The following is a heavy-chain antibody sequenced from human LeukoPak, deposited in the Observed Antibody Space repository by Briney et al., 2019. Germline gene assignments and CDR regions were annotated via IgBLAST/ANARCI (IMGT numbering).Heavy chain of an antibody. V-gene: IGHV3-15*01. CDR1: GFTFSNAW. Sequence: PGGSLRLSCAASGFTFSNAWMSWVRQAPGKGLEWVGRIKSKTDGGTTDYAAPVKGRFTISRDDSKNTLYLQMNSLKTEDTAVYYCTTDLRDTAMVIINWGQGTLVTVSS. CDR2: IKSKTDGGTT. CDR3: TTDLRDTAMVIIN. D-gene: IGHD5-18*01. J-gene: IGHJ4*02.